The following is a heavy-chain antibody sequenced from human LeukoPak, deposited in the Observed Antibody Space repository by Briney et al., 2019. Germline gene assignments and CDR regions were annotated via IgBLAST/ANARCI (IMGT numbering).Heavy chain of an antibody. J-gene: IGHJ4*02. Sequence: PGGSLRLSCAASGFAVSSNYMNWVRQAPGKGLKWVSFISSGGTTHYADSVKGRFTISRDNSKNTLYLHMNTLRAEDTAVYYCARKYNSGWWIDCWGQGTLVTVSS. CDR2: ISSGGTT. V-gene: IGHV3-53*01. D-gene: IGHD6-19*01. CDR3: ARKYNSGWWIDC. CDR1: GFAVSSNY.